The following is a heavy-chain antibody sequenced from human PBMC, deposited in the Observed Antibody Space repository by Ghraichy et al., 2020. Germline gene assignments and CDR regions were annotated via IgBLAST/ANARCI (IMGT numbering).Heavy chain of an antibody. Sequence: LSLTCAASGFTFSSYWMHWVRQAPGKGLVWVSRINSDGSSTSYADSVKGRFTISRDNAKNTLYLQMNSLRAEDTAVYYCARESASAWLEIFDYWGQGTLVTVSS. CDR2: INSDGSST. V-gene: IGHV3-74*01. CDR3: ARESASAWLEIFDY. J-gene: IGHJ4*02. CDR1: GFTFSSYW. D-gene: IGHD5-12*01.